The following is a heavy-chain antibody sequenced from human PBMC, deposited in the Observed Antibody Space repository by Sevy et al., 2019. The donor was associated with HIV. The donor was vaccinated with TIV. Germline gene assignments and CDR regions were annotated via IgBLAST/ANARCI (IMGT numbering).Heavy chain of an antibody. J-gene: IGHJ5*02. CDR1: GFTFSNYG. D-gene: IGHD1-26*01. CDR3: AKDSECDHVS. V-gene: IGHV3-23*01. CDR2: ISNSGDRT. Sequence: GGSQRLSCAASGFTFSNYGMSWVRQAPGKGLEWVSGISNSGDRTYYGDSVKGRFTISRDNSKNTLSLQMNSLRAEDTAIYYCAKDSECDHVSWGQGTLVTVSS.